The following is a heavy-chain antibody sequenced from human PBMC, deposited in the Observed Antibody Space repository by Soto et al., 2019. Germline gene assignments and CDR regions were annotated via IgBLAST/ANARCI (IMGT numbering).Heavy chain of an antibody. D-gene: IGHD6-19*01. CDR3: ARRGARAGTRYGMDV. V-gene: IGHV1-46*03. CDR1: GYTITSYY. Sequence: ASVKASCKASGYTITSYYMHWVRQAPGQGLEWMGIINPSGGSTSYAQKFQGRVTMTRDTSTSTVYMELSSLRSEDTAVYYCARRGARAGTRYGMDVWGQGTTVTVSS. J-gene: IGHJ6*02. CDR2: INPSGGST.